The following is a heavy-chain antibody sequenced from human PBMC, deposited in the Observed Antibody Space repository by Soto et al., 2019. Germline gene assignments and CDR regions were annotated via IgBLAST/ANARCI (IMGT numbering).Heavy chain of an antibody. J-gene: IGHJ4*02. CDR3: ARERGHRYYFDY. CDR1: GGSISSGGYY. V-gene: IGHV4-31*03. Sequence: QVQLQESGPGLVKPSQTLSLTCTVSGGSISSGGYYWSWIRQHPGKGLEWIGYIYYSGSTYYNPSLKGRVTISGDTSKNQFPRKLSSVTAADTAVYYCARERGHRYYFDYWGQGTLVTVSS. CDR2: IYYSGST.